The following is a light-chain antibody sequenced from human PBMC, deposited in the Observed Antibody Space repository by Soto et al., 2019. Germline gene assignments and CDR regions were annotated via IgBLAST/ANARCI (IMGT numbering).Light chain of an antibody. CDR3: CSHAGSGTEV. Sequence: QSALTQPSSVSGSHGQSITISSPGPSGDVGNYNFVSWYQQHPGKAPQLMVYEVSKRPSGVSNRFSGSKSGNTASLTISGLQAEDEADYYCCSHAGSGTEVFGTGTKVTVL. V-gene: IGLV2-23*02. CDR1: SGDVGNYNF. J-gene: IGLJ1*01. CDR2: EVS.